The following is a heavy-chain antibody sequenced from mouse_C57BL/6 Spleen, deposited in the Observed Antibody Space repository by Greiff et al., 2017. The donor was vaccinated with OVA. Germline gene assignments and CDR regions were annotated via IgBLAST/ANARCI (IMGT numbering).Heavy chain of an antibody. Sequence: VQLQQSGAELVRPGASVKLSCTASGFNIKDDYMHWVKQRPEQGLEWIGWIDPENGDTEYASKFQGKATITAYTSSNTAYLQLSSRTSEDTAVYYFTTVDRRFFAYWGQGTLVTVSA. CDR3: TTVDRRFFAY. V-gene: IGHV14-4*01. J-gene: IGHJ3*01. CDR2: IDPENGDT. CDR1: GFNIKDDY.